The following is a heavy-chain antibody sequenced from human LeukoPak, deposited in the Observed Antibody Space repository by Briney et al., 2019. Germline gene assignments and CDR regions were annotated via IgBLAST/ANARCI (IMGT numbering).Heavy chain of an antibody. CDR1: GYSISSGFY. CDR3: ARQRRWLRDNWFDP. J-gene: IGHJ5*02. V-gene: IGHV4-38-2*02. CDR2: IYYSGST. D-gene: IGHD5-24*01. Sequence: SETLSLTCTVSGYSISSGFYWGWIRQPPGKGLEWFGSIYYSGSTYYNPSLKSRVTISVDTSKNQFSLKLSSVTAADTAVYYCARQRRWLRDNWFDPWGQGTLVTVSS.